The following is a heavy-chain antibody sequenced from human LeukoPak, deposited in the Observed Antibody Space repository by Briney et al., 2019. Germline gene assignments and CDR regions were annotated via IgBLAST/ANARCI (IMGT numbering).Heavy chain of an antibody. J-gene: IGHJ4*02. V-gene: IGHV4-61*01. CDR1: GASVSSGTDY. CDR2: VYYTGIA. D-gene: IGHD1-26*01. CDR3: ARGRSGSYHSPFDC. Sequence: PSEALSLTCSVSGASVSSGTDYWTWIRQPPGKGLEWIGLVYYTGIAHYNPSLKSRPTISVDTSKNQFSLRLRSVTAADTAVYYCARGRSGSYHSPFDCWGQGTLVTVSS.